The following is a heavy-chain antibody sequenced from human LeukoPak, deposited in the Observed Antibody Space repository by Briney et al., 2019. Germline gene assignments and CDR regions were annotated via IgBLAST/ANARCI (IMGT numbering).Heavy chain of an antibody. D-gene: IGHD3-9*01. CDR1: GFTFSSDG. J-gene: IGHJ4*02. CDR3: TKVPARENDILTGYPFDY. CDR2: ISYDGSNK. Sequence: GRSLRLSCAASGFTFSSDGMRWVRQAPGKGLEWVSVISYDGSNKYYADSVKGRFTITRDNSKNTLYLQMNSLRAEDTAVYYCTKVPARENDILTGYPFDYWGQGTLVTVSS. V-gene: IGHV3-30*18.